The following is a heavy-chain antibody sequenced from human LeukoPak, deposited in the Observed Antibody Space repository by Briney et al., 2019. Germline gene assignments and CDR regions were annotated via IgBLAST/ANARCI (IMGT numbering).Heavy chain of an antibody. CDR2: ISYDGSNK. CDR1: GFTFSSYA. J-gene: IGHJ2*01. V-gene: IGHV3-30-3*01. D-gene: IGHD6-19*01. Sequence: PGRSLGLSCAASGFTFSSYAMHWVRQAPGKGLEWVAVISYDGSNKYYADSVKGRFTISRDNSKNTLYLQMNSLRAEDTAVYYCARKIGGAVAGNWYFDLWGRGTLVIVSS. CDR3: ARKIGGAVAGNWYFDL.